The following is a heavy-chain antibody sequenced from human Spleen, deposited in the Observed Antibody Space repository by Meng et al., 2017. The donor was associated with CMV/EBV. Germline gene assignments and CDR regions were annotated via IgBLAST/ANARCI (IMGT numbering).Heavy chain of an antibody. CDR3: ASVPIYYGSGSDDY. Sequence: QVQLQQWGAGLLKPSATLSLTCAVYGGSFSGYYWSWIRQPPGKGLEWIGEINHSGSTNYNPSLKSRVTISVDTSKNQFSLKLSSVTAADTAVYYCASVPIYYGSGSDDYWGQGTLVTVSS. J-gene: IGHJ4*02. CDR2: INHSGST. V-gene: IGHV4-34*01. CDR1: GGSFSGYY. D-gene: IGHD3-10*01.